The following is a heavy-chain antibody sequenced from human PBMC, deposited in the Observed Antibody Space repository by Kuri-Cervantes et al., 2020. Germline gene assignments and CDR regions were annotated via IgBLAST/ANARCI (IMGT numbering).Heavy chain of an antibody. CDR3: AKQSLDHYGSGSYSTFDY. D-gene: IGHD3-10*01. J-gene: IGHJ4*02. V-gene: IGHV3-23*01. Sequence: GESLKISCAASGFTFSSYAMSWVRQAPGKGLEWVSAISGSGGSTYYADSVKGRFTITRDNSKNTLYLQMNSLRAEDTAVYYCAKQSLDHYGSGSYSTFDYWGQGTLVTVSS. CDR2: ISGSGGST. CDR1: GFTFSSYA.